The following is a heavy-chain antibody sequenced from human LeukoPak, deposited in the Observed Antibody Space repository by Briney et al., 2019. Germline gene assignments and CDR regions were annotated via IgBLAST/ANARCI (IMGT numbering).Heavy chain of an antibody. D-gene: IGHD1-14*01. J-gene: IGHJ5*02. CDR2: IKQDGSEK. CDR3: AKDSSYHPSNWFDP. V-gene: IGHV3-7*03. Sequence: GGSLRLSCAASGFTFSDYWLSWVRQAPGKGLEWVANIKQDGSEKNYVDSVMGRFTISRDNSKNTLYLQMNSLRAEDTAVYYCAKDSSYHPSNWFDPWGQGTLVTVSS. CDR1: GFTFSDYW.